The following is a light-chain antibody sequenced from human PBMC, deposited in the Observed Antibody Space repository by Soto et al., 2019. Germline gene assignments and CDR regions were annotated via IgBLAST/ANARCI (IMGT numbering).Light chain of an antibody. J-gene: IGLJ2*01. CDR2: DVS. Sequence: QSALTQPASVSGSPGQSITIACTGTSSDVGGYNYVSWYQQHPGKAPKLMIYDVSNRPSGVSNRFSRSKSGNTASLTISGLQAEDEAHYYCSSYTSSSIPVVFGGGTKVTVL. V-gene: IGLV2-14*01. CDR3: SSYTSSSIPVV. CDR1: SSDVGGYNY.